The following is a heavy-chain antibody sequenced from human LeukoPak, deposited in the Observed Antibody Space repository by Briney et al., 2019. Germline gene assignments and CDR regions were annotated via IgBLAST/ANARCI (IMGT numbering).Heavy chain of an antibody. J-gene: IGHJ4*02. V-gene: IGHV1-69*05. CDR1: GGTFSSYA. CDR2: IIPIFGTA. D-gene: IGHD3-22*01. Sequence: ASVKVSCKASGGTFSSYAISWVRQAPGQGLEWMGRIIPIFGTANYAQKFQGRVTITTDESTSTAYMELSSLRSGDTAVYYCARTTYYYDSSGWIFDYWGQGTLVTVSS. CDR3: ARTTYYYDSSGWIFDY.